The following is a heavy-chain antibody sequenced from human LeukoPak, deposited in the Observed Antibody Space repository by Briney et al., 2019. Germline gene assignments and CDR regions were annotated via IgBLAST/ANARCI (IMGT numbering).Heavy chain of an antibody. V-gene: IGHV4-4*02. CDR3: ARVRNYYASGIYYYYYMDV. J-gene: IGHJ6*03. CDR2: IYHSGST. D-gene: IGHD3-10*01. Sequence: SGTLSLTCAVSGGSISSSNWWSWVRQPPGKGLEWIGEIYHSGSTNYNPSLKSRVTISVDTSTNQFSLKLSSVTAADTAVYYCARVRNYYASGIYYYYYMDVWGKGTTVTISS. CDR1: GGSISSSNW.